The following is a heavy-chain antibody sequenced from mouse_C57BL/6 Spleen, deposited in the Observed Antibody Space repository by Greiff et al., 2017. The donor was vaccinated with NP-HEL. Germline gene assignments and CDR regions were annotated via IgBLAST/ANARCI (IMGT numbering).Heavy chain of an antibody. CDR3: ARKMGYDLFAY. CDR2: IDPSDSYT. D-gene: IGHD2-2*01. J-gene: IGHJ3*01. V-gene: IGHV1-50*01. CDR1: GYTFTSYW. Sequence: QVQLQQSGAELVKPGASVKLSCKASGYTFTSYWMQWVKQRPGQGLEWIGEIDPSDSYTNYNQKFKGKATLTVDTSSSTAYMQLSSLTSEDSAVYYCARKMGYDLFAYWGQGTLVTVSA.